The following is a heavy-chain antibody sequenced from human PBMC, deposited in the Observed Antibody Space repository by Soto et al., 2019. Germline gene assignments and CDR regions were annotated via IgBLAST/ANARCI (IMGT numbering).Heavy chain of an antibody. CDR2: IWYDGSNK. CDR1: GFTFSSYG. Sequence: GGSLRLSCAASGFTFSSYGMHWVRQAPGKGLEWVAVIWYDGSNKYYADSVKGRFTISRDNSKNTLYLQMNSLRAEDTAVYYCARNGRLGFGELSPFDYWGQGTLVTVSS. D-gene: IGHD3-10*01. CDR3: ARNGRLGFGELSPFDY. V-gene: IGHV3-33*01. J-gene: IGHJ4*02.